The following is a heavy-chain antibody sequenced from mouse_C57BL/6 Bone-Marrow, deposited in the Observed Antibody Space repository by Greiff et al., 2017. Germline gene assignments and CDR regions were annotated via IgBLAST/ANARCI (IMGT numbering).Heavy chain of an antibody. CDR1: GFTFSSYA. V-gene: IGHV5-9-1*02. J-gene: IGHJ1*03. D-gene: IGHD4-1*01. CDR2: ISSGGDYI. Sequence: EVKLMESGEGLVKPGGSLKLSCAASGFTFSSYAMSWVRQTPEKRLEWVAYISSGGDYIYYADTVKGRFTISSDNARNTLYLQMSSLKSEDTAMYYCTRAWDGYFDVWGTGTTVTVSS. CDR3: TRAWDGYFDV.